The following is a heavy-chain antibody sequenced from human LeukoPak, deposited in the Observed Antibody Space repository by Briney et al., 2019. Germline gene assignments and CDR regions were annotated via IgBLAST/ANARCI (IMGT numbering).Heavy chain of an antibody. CDR3: AKEFPSEAVAYFDY. Sequence: GGSLRLSCAASGFTFSSYGMHWVRQAPGKGLEWVAVISYDGSNKYYADSVKGRFTISRDNSKNTLYLQMNSLRAEDTAVYYCAKEFPSEAVAYFDYWGQGTLVTVSS. CDR1: GFTFSSYG. CDR2: ISYDGSNK. J-gene: IGHJ4*02. D-gene: IGHD6-19*01. V-gene: IGHV3-30*18.